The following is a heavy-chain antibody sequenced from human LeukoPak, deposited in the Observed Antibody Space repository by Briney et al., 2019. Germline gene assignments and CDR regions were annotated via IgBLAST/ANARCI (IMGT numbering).Heavy chain of an antibody. CDR2: IYHSGST. J-gene: IGHJ4*02. D-gene: IGHD5-18*01. V-gene: IGHV4-38-2*02. Sequence: SETLSLTCTVSGGSISSYYWGWIRQPPGKGLEWIGSIYHSGSTYYNPSLKSRVTISVDTSKNQFSLKLSSVTAADTAVYYCQRGYSYGSFDYWGQGTLVTVSS. CDR1: GGSISSYY. CDR3: QRGYSYGSFDY.